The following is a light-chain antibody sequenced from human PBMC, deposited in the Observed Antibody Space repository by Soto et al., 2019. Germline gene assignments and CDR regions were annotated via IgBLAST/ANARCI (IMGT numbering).Light chain of an antibody. J-gene: IGLJ1*01. Sequence: QSVLTQPASVSGSPGQSITISCTGTSSDVGGYNYVSWYQQYPGKAPKLIIYDVTNRPSGVSNRFSGSKSGNTASLTISGLQAEDEADYYCSSYSISITRVFGTGTKVTVL. CDR1: SSDVGGYNY. CDR2: DVT. CDR3: SSYSISITRV. V-gene: IGLV2-14*01.